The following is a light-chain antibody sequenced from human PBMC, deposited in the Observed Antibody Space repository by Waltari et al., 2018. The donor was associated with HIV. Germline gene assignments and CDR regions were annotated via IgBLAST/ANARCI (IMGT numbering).Light chain of an antibody. CDR1: QSINRW. V-gene: IGKV1-5*03. J-gene: IGKJ2*01. CDR3: QQYYTYSPYT. CDR2: EAS. Sequence: DIEMTQSPSTLSASVGDRVTITCRPSQSINRWLAWYQQKPGKAPNRLIYEASTLQSGVPSRLSGSGFGTEFTLTISSLQPDDFATYYCQQYYTYSPYTFGQGTKVAIK.